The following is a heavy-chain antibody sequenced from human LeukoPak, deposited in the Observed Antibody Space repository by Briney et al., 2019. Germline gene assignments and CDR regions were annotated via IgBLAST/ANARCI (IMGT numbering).Heavy chain of an antibody. CDR3: ARGLTGKLGWFDP. V-gene: IGHV1-69*01. CDR2: IIPIFGTA. J-gene: IGHJ5*02. Sequence: SVKVSCKASGGTFSSYAISWVRQAPGQGLEWMGGIIPIFGTANYAQKFQGRVTITADESTSTAYMELSSLRSEDTAVYYCARGLTGKLGWFDPWGQGTLVTVSS. CDR1: GGTFSSYA. D-gene: IGHD1-20*01.